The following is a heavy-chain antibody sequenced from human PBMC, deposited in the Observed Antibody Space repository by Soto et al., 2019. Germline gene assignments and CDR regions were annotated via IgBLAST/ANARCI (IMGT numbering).Heavy chain of an antibody. CDR1: GFTFSSYG. J-gene: IGHJ4*02. CDR2: IWYDGSNK. V-gene: IGHV3-33*01. CDR3: ATIYSLYCSGGSCSDY. D-gene: IGHD2-15*01. Sequence: QVQLVESGGGVVQPGRSLRLSCAASGFTFSSYGMHWVRQAPGKGLEWVAVIWYDGSNKYYADSVKGRFTISRDNSKNTLYLQMNSLRAEDTAVYYCATIYSLYCSGGSCSDYWGQGTLVTVSS.